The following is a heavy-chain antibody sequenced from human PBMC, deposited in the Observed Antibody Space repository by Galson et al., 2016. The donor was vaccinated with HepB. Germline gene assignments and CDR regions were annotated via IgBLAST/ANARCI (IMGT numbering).Heavy chain of an antibody. Sequence: SVKVSCKASGYTFTNFGISWVRQARGQRLEWMGWISPYNGNTNYVQKLQGRVTMTTDTSTSTAYMELRSLRSDDTAVYYCARGPTYSYDGHGFAQSDYWGQGTVLTVSP. J-gene: IGHJ4*02. CDR3: ARGPTYSYDGHGFAQSDY. CDR2: ISPYNGNT. D-gene: IGHD3-22*01. CDR1: GYTFTNFG. V-gene: IGHV1-18*01.